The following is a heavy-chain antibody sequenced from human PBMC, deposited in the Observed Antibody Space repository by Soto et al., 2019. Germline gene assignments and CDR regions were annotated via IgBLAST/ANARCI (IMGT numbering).Heavy chain of an antibody. CDR3: ARDQSIVVVPAAEFDY. V-gene: IGHV3-11*06. CDR1: GFTFSDYY. Sequence: SLRLSCAASGFTFSDYYMSWIRQAPGKGLEWVSYISSSSSYTNYADSVKGRFTISRDNAKNSLYLQMNSLRAEDTAVYYCARDQSIVVVPAAEFDYWGQGTLVTASS. D-gene: IGHD2-2*01. CDR2: ISSSSSYT. J-gene: IGHJ4*02.